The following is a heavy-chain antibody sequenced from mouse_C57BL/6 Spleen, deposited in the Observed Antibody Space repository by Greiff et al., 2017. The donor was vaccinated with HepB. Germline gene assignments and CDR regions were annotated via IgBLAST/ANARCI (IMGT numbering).Heavy chain of an antibody. V-gene: IGHV1-66*01. CDR3: ASCDGYYRGAMDY. Sequence: VKLVESGPELVKPGASVKISCKASGYSFTSYYIHWVKQRPGQGLEWIGWIYPGSGNTKYNEKFKGKATLTADTSSSTAYMQLSSLTPEDSAVYYCASCDGYYRGAMDYWGQGTSVTVSS. D-gene: IGHD2-3*01. CDR2: IYPGSGNT. J-gene: IGHJ4*01. CDR1: GYSFTSYY.